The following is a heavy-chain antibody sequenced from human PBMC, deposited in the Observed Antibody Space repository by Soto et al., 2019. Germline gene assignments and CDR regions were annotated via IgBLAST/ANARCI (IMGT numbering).Heavy chain of an antibody. Sequence: GGSLRLSCAASGFTFSSYGMHWVRQAPGKGLEWVAKINQDGSGKYYGDSVKGRFTISRDNAKNSLFLQMSSLRVEDTAVYYCAKAVTVAGTLPYYWGQGTLVTVSS. CDR3: AKAVTVAGTLPYY. CDR2: INQDGSGK. J-gene: IGHJ4*02. D-gene: IGHD6-19*01. CDR1: GFTFSSYG. V-gene: IGHV3-7*01.